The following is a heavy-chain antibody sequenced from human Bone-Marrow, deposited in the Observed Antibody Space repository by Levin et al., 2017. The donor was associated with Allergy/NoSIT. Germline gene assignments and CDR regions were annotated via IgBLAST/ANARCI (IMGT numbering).Heavy chain of an antibody. Sequence: GESLKISCAASGFTFSSYWMHWVRQAPGKGLVWVSRINSDGSSTSYADSVKGRFTISRDNAKNTLYLQMNSLRAEDTAVYYCARDPRFGMAVETYGMDVWGQGTTVTVSS. CDR1: GFTFSSYW. V-gene: IGHV3-74*01. CDR3: ARDPRFGMAVETYGMDV. D-gene: IGHD6-19*01. J-gene: IGHJ6*02. CDR2: INSDGSST.